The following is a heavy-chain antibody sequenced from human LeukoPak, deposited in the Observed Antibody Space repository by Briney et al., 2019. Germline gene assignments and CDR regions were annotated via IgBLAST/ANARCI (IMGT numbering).Heavy chain of an antibody. D-gene: IGHD2-15*01. J-gene: IGHJ4*02. Sequence: SETLSLTCAVYGGSFSGYYWSWIRQPPGKGLEWIGEINHSGSTNYNPSLKSRVTISVDTSKNQFSLKLSSATAADTAVYYCARQSAGLYCSGGSCTYYFDYWGQGTLVTVSS. CDR1: GGSFSGYY. V-gene: IGHV4-34*01. CDR3: ARQSAGLYCSGGSCTYYFDY. CDR2: INHSGST.